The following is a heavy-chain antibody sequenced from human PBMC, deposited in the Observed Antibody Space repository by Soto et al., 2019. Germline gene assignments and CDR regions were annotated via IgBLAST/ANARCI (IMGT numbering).Heavy chain of an antibody. CDR1: GYTFINYG. V-gene: IGHV1-18*01. Sequence: ASVKVSCKASGYTFINYGITWVRQAPGQGLEWMGWISAYNGNTDFAQKFQGRVNMTTDTSTNTAYMELRTLGFDDTAVYYCARVVDAFDIWGRGTLVTVSS. CDR3: ARVVDAFDI. CDR2: ISAYNGNT. J-gene: IGHJ3*02. D-gene: IGHD2-15*01.